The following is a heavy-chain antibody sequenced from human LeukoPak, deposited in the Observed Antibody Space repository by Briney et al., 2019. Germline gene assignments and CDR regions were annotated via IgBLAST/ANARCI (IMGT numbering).Heavy chain of an antibody. D-gene: IGHD6-13*01. CDR2: IYHSGKA. J-gene: IGHJ4*02. CDR1: GAFISSGGFY. Sequence: SETLSLTCTVSGAFISSGGFYWSWLRQPPGKGLEWIGYIYHSGKAYYNPSLESRVTISVDRSKNHFSLNLNSVTAADTSVYYCAREGRSSSGLDYWGPGALVIVSS. V-gene: IGHV4-30-2*01. CDR3: AREGRSSSGLDY.